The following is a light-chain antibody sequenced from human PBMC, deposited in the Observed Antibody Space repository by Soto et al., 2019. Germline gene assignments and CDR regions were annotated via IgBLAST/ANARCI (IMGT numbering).Light chain of an antibody. CDR3: QRYHSYSWA. CDR2: DAS. Sequence: DIQMPQSPSTLSASVGDRVTITCRASQSVSNWLACYQQKPGKATELLLYDASSLESGVPSRFSGSGSRTEFTLSISGLQADDFAPYFCQRYHSYSWAFGQGTKVEIK. V-gene: IGKV1-5*01. J-gene: IGKJ1*01. CDR1: QSVSNW.